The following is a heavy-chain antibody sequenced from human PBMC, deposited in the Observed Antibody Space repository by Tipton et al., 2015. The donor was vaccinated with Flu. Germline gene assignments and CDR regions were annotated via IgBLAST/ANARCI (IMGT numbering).Heavy chain of an antibody. J-gene: IGHJ3*02. V-gene: IGHV4-34*01. CDR3: ASGGDDAFDI. CDR2: INHSGST. D-gene: IGHD2-21*01. CDR1: GGSFSGYY. Sequence: TLSLTCAVYGGSFSGYYWSWIRQPPGKGLEWIGEINHSGSTNYNPSLKSRVTISVDTSKNQFSLKLSSVTAADTAVYYCASGGDDAFDIWGQGTMVTVSS.